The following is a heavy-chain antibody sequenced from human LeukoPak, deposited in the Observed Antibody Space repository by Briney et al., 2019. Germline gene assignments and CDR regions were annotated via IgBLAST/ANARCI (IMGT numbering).Heavy chain of an antibody. CDR2: INPNSGGT. CDR1: GYIFTDHY. D-gene: IGHD6-19*01. V-gene: IGHV1-2*02. J-gene: IGHJ6*02. CDR3: AREIAVAATGGSTSYYYGMDV. Sequence: ASVKVSCKASGYIFTDHYIHWVRQAPGQGLEWMGWINPNSGGTNSAQKFQDRVTMTRDTSISTAYMELSSLISDDTAVYHCAREIAVAATGGSTSYYYGMDVWGQGTTVIVSS.